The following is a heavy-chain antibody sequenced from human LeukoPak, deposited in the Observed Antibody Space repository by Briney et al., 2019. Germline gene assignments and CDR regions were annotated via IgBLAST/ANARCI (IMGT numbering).Heavy chain of an antibody. D-gene: IGHD2-15*01. CDR3: AKPRGTVVVAAHYYYYAMDV. CDR2: ISGGGYDT. J-gene: IGHJ6*02. CDR1: GFTFNTFA. Sequence: PGGSLRLSCAASGFTFNTFAVNWVRQAPGMGLEWVSSISGGGYDTFYSDSVKGRFTISRDNSNNMIYLQMNSLRAEDTAVYYCAKPRGTVVVAAHYYYYAMDVWGQGTTVTVSS. V-gene: IGHV3-23*01.